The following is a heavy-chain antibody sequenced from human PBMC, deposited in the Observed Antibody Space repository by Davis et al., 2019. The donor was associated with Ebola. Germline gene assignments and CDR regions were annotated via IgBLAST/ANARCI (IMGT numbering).Heavy chain of an antibody. Sequence: GSLRLSCTVSGGSISSYYWSWIRQPPGKGLEWIGYIYYSGSTNYNPSLKSRVTISVDTSKNQFSLKLSSVTAADTAVYYCARVGYYYDSSGYHRGAFDIWGQGTMVTVSS. CDR1: GGSISSYY. J-gene: IGHJ3*02. CDR2: IYYSGST. CDR3: ARVGYYYDSSGYHRGAFDI. V-gene: IGHV4-59*08. D-gene: IGHD3-22*01.